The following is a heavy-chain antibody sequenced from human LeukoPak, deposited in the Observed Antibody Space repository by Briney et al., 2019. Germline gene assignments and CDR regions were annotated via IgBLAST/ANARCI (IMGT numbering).Heavy chain of an antibody. CDR3: ARQGNTVTTNWFDP. V-gene: IGHV4-39*01. J-gene: IGHJ5*02. CDR1: GGSISSSSYY. D-gene: IGHD4-11*01. CDR2: IYYSGST. Sequence: PSETLSPTCTVSGGSISSSSYYWGWIRQPPGKGLEWIGRIYYSGSTYYNPSLKSRVTISVDTSKNQFSLKLSSVTAADTAVYYCARQGNTVTTNWFDPWGQGTLVTVSS.